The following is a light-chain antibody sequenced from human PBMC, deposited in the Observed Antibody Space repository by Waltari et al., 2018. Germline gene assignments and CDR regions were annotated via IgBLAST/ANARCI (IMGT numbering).Light chain of an antibody. CDR2: RNH. Sequence: QSVLTQPPSASGTPGQRVTISCSGSSSNIGSNYVYWYQQLPGTAPKLLICRNHVRPPGVPDRFSGSKSGTSASLAVSGLRSEDEADYYCASWDDSLRGVFGTGTKVTVL. CDR3: ASWDDSLRGV. J-gene: IGLJ1*01. CDR1: SSNIGSNY. V-gene: IGLV1-47*01.